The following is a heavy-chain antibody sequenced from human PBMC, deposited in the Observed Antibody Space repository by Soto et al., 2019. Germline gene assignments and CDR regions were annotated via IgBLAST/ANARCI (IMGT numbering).Heavy chain of an antibody. D-gene: IGHD1-26*01. CDR3: ARVLSGSSLFDY. CDR1: GGSITSDY. CDR2: ISYSGST. Sequence: VQLQESGPGLVKPSETLSLTRTVSGGSITSDYWSWIRQPPGKGLEWIGYISYSGSTNYNPSLKSLVTISVDTSKNQFSLKLSSVTAADTAVYYCARVLSGSSLFDYWGQGTLVTVSS. J-gene: IGHJ4*02. V-gene: IGHV4-59*01.